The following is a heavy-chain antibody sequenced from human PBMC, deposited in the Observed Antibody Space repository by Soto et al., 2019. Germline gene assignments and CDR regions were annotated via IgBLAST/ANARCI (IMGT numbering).Heavy chain of an antibody. V-gene: IGHV3-30*18. CDR3: AKGGRIPTSSVDY. Sequence: GGSLILSFAASGFTFIYYGLHWGRHAPGKGLEWVAGISYDGSNRYYGDSVKGRFSISRDNTNNTLYLQMKSLRDEDTAVYYCAKGGRIPTSSVDYWGQGTLVTVSS. J-gene: IGHJ4*02. D-gene: IGHD2-2*01. CDR2: ISYDGSNR. CDR1: GFTFIYYG.